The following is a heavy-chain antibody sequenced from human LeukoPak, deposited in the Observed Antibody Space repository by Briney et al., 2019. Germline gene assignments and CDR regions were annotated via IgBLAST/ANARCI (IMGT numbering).Heavy chain of an antibody. Sequence: PGGSLRLSCTASGFTFGDYAMSWVRQAPGKGLEWVGFIRSKAYGGTTEYAASVKGRFTISRDDSKSIAYLQMNSLKTEDTAVYYCTRGREEQWLVFDYWGQGTLVTVSS. V-gene: IGHV3-49*04. J-gene: IGHJ4*02. D-gene: IGHD6-19*01. CDR1: GFTFGDYA. CDR2: IRSKAYGGTT. CDR3: TRGREEQWLVFDY.